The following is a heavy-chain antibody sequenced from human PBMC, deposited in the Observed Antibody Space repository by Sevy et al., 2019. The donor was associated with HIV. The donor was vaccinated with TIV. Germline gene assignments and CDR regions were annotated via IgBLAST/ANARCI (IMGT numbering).Heavy chain of an antibody. J-gene: IGHJ4*02. V-gene: IGHV3-74*01. CDR1: GFTFSSYW. CDR3: ARGAAAGTFDY. D-gene: IGHD6-13*01. Sequence: GGSLRLSCAASGFTFSSYWMHWVRQAPGKGLVWVSRVNSDGSSTSYADSVKGRFTISRANAKNTLYLQMNSLRAEDTAVYYCARGAAAGTFDYWGQGTLVTVSS. CDR2: VNSDGSST.